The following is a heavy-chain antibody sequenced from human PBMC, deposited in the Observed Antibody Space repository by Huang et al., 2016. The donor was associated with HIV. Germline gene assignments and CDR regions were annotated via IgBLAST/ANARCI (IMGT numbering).Heavy chain of an antibody. J-gene: IGHJ3*01. V-gene: IGHV5-51*03. CDR3: AKGRRAFDV. CDR2: ISPFESQT. CDR1: GYSFSIYW. Sequence: EVQLVQSGAEVNKTGESLKISCTGSGYSFSIYWIAWVRQMPGKGLEWMCIISPFESQTTSSPSFEGHVTISVDKSINTSYLHWTSLKTSDTAIYYCAKGRRAFDVWGQGTWVTVSS.